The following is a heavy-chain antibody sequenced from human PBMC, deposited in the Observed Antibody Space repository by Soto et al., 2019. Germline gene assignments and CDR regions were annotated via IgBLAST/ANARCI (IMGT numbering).Heavy chain of an antibody. V-gene: IGHV6-1*01. D-gene: IGHD6-6*01. CDR2: TYYRSKWYN. Sequence: SQTLSLTCALSGDSVSSTSASWNWIRPSPSRGLEWLGRTYYRSKWYNDSAVSVKSRLTINPDTSKHQFSLQLNSVTPEDTAVYYCARDHSSSGDYYGMDVWGQGTTVT. CDR1: GDSVSSTSAS. J-gene: IGHJ6*02. CDR3: ARDHSSSGDYYGMDV.